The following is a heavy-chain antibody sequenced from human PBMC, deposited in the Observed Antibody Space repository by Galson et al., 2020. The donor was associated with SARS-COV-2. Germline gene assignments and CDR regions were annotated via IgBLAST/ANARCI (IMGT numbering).Heavy chain of an antibody. J-gene: IGHJ2*01. V-gene: IGHV3-48*03. CDR2: ITSSSSSI. Sequence: LSLTCAVSGFTFSNFEINWVRQAPGKGLEWVSYITSSSSSIYYADSVKGRFTISRDNAKNSLYLQMNSLRAEDTAIYYCARGAAAAMGWYFDLWGRGTLVTVSS. D-gene: IGHD2-2*01. CDR3: ARGAAAAMGWYFDL. CDR1: GFTFSNFE.